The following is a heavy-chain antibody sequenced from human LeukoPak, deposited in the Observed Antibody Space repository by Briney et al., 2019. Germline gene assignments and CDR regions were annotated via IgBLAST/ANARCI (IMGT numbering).Heavy chain of an antibody. J-gene: IGHJ4*02. CDR2: IYYSGST. V-gene: IGHV4-39*07. D-gene: IGHD6-13*01. CDR3: AGVRRGYSSSLNKVDY. Sequence: PSETLSLTCTVSGGSISSSSYYWGWIRQPPGKGLEWIGSIYYSGSTYYNPSLKSRVTISVDTSKNQFSLKLSSVTAADTAVYYCAGVRRGYSSSLNKVDYWGQGTLVTVSS. CDR1: GGSISSSSYY.